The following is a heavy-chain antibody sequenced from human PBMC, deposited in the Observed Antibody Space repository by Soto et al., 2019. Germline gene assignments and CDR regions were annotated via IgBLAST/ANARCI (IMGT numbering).Heavy chain of an antibody. CDR1: GFTLSSYS. CDR2: ISSSSSTI. J-gene: IGHJ6*02. CDR3: ARDNPRSSGWDV. V-gene: IGHV3-48*02. Sequence: EVQLVESGGGLVQPGGSLRLSCEASGFTLSSYSMNWARQAPGQGLEWVSYISSSSSTIYYADSVKGRFTISRDNAKNSPYLQMNSRRDEDTAVYYCARDNPRSSGWDVWGQGTTVTVSS.